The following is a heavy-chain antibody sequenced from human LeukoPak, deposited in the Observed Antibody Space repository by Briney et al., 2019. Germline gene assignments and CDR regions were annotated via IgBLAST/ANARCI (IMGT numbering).Heavy chain of an antibody. V-gene: IGHV3-66*01. Sequence: PGGSLRLSCAASEFSVGSNYMTWVRQAPGRGVEGVSLIYSGGSTYYADSVKGGFTISRDNSKNSLYLQMNSLRAEDTAVYYCARGPSGYHTTGGQGTLVTVSS. CDR2: IYSGGST. CDR1: EFSVGSNY. D-gene: IGHD5-12*01. CDR3: ARGPSGYHTT. J-gene: IGHJ4*02.